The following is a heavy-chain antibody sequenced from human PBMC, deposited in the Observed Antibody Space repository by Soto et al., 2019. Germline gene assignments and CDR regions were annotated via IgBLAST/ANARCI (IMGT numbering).Heavy chain of an antibody. CDR2: IWYDGSNK. CDR3: AREFNLRGIAVALDY. V-gene: IGHV3-33*01. J-gene: IGHJ4*02. D-gene: IGHD6-19*01. Sequence: GGSLRLSCAASGFTFSSYGMHWVRQAPGKGLEWVAVIWYDGSNKYYADSVKGRFTISRDNSKNTLYLQMNSLRAEDTAVYYCAREFNLRGIAVALDYWGQGTLVTVSS. CDR1: GFTFSSYG.